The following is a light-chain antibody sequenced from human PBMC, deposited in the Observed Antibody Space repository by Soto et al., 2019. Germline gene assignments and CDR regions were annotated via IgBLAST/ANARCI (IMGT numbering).Light chain of an antibody. Sequence: EIVMTQSPATLSVSPGERVTLSCRASQSISSNLAWYQQKPGQAPRLLMFRTSSRATGFPARFSGSGSGTDFTLTISSLEPEDFAVYYCQQRSNWPTTFGGGTKVDI. J-gene: IGKJ4*01. CDR2: RTS. CDR3: QQRSNWPTT. V-gene: IGKV3-11*01. CDR1: QSISSN.